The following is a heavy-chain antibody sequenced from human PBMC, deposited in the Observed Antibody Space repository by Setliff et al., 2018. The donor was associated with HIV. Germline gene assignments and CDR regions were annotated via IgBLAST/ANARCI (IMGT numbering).Heavy chain of an antibody. V-gene: IGHV4-38-2*02. CDR3: ATCSVGWSREEHPRPDGAFHI. CDR2: FYETGYT. Sequence: KPSETLSLTCTVSGDFFSTDYYWGWIRQSPGKGLEWIGSFYETGYTYYNPSLKSRVTMPVDTSENQSSLKLRSVTAAETAVYYRATCSVGWSREEHPRPDGAFHIWGQGSMVTVSS. J-gene: IGHJ3*02. CDR1: GDFFSTDYY. D-gene: IGHD3-3*01.